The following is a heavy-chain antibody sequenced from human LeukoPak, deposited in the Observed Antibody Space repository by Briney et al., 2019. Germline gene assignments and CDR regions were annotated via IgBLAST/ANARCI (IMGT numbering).Heavy chain of an antibody. J-gene: IGHJ5*02. D-gene: IGHD3-3*01. CDR2: IRHDGSEK. V-gene: IGHV3-7*01. CDR1: GFTFSSYW. Sequence: GGSLRLSCAASGFTFSSYWMSWVRQAPGKGLEWVANIRHDGSEKYYVDSVKGRFTISRDNAKDSLYLQMNSLRVEDTAVYFCARDSYVLRFLEWVSWGQGTLVTVSS. CDR3: ARDSYVLRFLEWVS.